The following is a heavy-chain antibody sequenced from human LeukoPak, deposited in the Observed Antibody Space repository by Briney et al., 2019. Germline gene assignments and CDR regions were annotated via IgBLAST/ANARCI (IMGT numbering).Heavy chain of an antibody. V-gene: IGHV3-7*01. Sequence: GGSLRLSCAASGFTFSSYWMSWVRQAPGKGLEWVANIKQDGSEKYYVDSVKGRFTISRDNAKNSLYPQMNSLRAEDTAVYYCARNLPGIAVTFDYWGQGTLVTVSS. CDR1: GFTFSSYW. CDR3: ARNLPGIAVTFDY. D-gene: IGHD6-19*01. J-gene: IGHJ4*02. CDR2: IKQDGSEK.